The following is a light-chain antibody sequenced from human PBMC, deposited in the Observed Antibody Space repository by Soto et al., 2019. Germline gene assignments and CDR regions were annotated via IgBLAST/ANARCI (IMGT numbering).Light chain of an antibody. J-gene: IGKJ1*01. CDR3: QQKGT. Sequence: EIVLTQSPGTLSLSPGERATLSCRASQSVSSIYFAWYQQKRGQAPRLLIYGVSSRATGIPDRFSGSGSGTDFTLTISRLEPEDSAVYYCQQKGTFGQGTKVDIK. CDR1: QSVSSIY. V-gene: IGKV3-20*01. CDR2: GVS.